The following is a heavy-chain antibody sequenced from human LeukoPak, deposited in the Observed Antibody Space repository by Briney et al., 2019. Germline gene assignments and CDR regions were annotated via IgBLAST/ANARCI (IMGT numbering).Heavy chain of an antibody. CDR3: ARVRGAATPVYYYYMDV. V-gene: IGHV4-59*01. CDR2: SYYSGST. CDR1: GGSISSYY. J-gene: IGHJ6*03. Sequence: PSETLSLTCTVSGGSISSYYWSWIRQPPGKGLEWIGYSYYSGSTNYNPSLKSRVTISVDTSKNQFSLKLSSVTAADTAVYYCARVRGAATPVYYYYMDVWGKGTTVTVSS. D-gene: IGHD2-15*01.